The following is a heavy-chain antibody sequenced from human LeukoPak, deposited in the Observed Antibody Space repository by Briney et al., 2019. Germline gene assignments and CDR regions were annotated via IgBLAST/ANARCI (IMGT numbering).Heavy chain of an antibody. D-gene: IGHD3-9*01. Sequence: GRSLRLSCAASGFTFSSYGMHWVRQAPGKGREWVEGIWYDGSNKYYADSVKGRFTNTRDNSKDALYLQMNSLRAEDTAVYYCAIDRYDILTGYYRQLDYWGQGTLVTVSS. J-gene: IGHJ4*02. CDR3: AIDRYDILTGYYRQLDY. CDR2: IWYDGSNK. V-gene: IGHV3-33*01. CDR1: GFTFSSYG.